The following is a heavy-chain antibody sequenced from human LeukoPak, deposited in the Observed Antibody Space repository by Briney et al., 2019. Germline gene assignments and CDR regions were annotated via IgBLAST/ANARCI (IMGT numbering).Heavy chain of an antibody. V-gene: IGHV7-4-1*02. CDR3: ARSRGNIAARLDNWFDP. J-gene: IGHJ5*02. D-gene: IGHD6-6*01. Sequence: ASVKVSCKASGYTFTSYAMNWVRQAPGQGLEWMGWINTNTGNPTYAQGFTGRFVFSLDTSVSTAYLQISSLKAEDTAVYNCARSRGNIAARLDNWFDPWGQGTLVTVSS. CDR2: INTNTGNP. CDR1: GYTFTSYA.